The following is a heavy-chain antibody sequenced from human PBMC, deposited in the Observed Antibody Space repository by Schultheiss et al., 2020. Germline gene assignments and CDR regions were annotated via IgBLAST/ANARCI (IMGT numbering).Heavy chain of an antibody. CDR1: GFTVSSDY. V-gene: IGHV3-66*01. J-gene: IGHJ4*02. Sequence: GGSLRLSCAASGFTVSSDYMTWVRQAPGKGLEWVSVIYGGGSTYYADSVKGRFTISRDSSKNTLHLQMNSLRAEDTAMYYCARATFYFATSDLQFDYWGQGTLVNVSS. D-gene: IGHD3-22*01. CDR3: ARATFYFATSDLQFDY. CDR2: IYGGGST.